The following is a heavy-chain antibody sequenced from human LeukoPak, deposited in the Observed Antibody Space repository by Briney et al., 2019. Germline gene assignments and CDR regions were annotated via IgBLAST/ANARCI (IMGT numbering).Heavy chain of an antibody. Sequence: KPGASVKVSCKASGYTFTRYYMNWVRQAPGQGLEWMGKINPSSGGTGYAQKFQGRVTMTRDTSTSTAYMELSSLRSEDTAVYYCARARDFWSGYYNTEYFQHWGQGTLVTVSS. J-gene: IGHJ1*01. CDR2: INPSSGGT. CDR1: GYTFTRYY. CDR3: ARARDFWSGYYNTEYFQH. V-gene: IGHV1-46*01. D-gene: IGHD3-3*01.